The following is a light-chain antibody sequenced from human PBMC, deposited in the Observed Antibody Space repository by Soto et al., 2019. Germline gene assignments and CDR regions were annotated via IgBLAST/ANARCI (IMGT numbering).Light chain of an antibody. CDR3: QQYSTSSIS. Sequence: IQMTQSPSTLSASVGDRVTLTCRASESISDWLVWYHQKPGKAPKLLIYKASRLESGVPSRFSGSASGTEFTLTITSVQPDDFGTYYCQQYSTSSISFGLGTRLEI. V-gene: IGKV1-5*03. CDR2: KAS. J-gene: IGKJ5*01. CDR1: ESISDW.